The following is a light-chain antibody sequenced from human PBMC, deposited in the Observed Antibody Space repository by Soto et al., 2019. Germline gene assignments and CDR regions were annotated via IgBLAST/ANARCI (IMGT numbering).Light chain of an antibody. J-gene: IGLJ1*01. CDR3: QVWDIMTDNYV. CDR1: NIGDKR. Sequence: SYELTQPPSVSVAPEKTATITCGGNNIGDKRVHWYRQKPGQAPVLLISYDSDRPSGIPERFSGSNSGNTATLTISRLEAGDEADYYCQVWDIMTDNYVFGGGTKVTVL. V-gene: IGLV3-21*04. CDR2: YDS.